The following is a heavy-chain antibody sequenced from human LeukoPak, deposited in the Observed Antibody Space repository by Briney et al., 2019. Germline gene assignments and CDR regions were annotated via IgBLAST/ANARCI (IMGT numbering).Heavy chain of an antibody. CDR3: AKDLSLYYYGSGSSSPNDY. CDR2: ISSSGSTI. D-gene: IGHD3-10*01. V-gene: IGHV3-48*03. J-gene: IGHJ4*02. CDR1: GFTFSSYE. Sequence: GGSLRLSCAASGFTFSSYEMNWVRQAPGKGLEWVSYISSSGSTIYYADSVKGRFTISRDNSKNTLYLQMNSLRAEDTAVYYCAKDLSLYYYGSGSSSPNDYWGQGTLVTVSS.